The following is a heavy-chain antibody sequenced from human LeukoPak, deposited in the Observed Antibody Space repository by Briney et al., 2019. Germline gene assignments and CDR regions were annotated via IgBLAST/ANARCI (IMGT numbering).Heavy chain of an antibody. CDR3: AKISSRAESNFDY. V-gene: IGHV3-30*02. J-gene: IGHJ4*02. CDR2: IWPDGSKK. D-gene: IGHD2/OR15-2a*01. Sequence: PGGSLRLSCAASGFTFSTYAMHWVRQAPGKGLEWVAFIWPDGSKKYYADSVKGRFAISRENSKNTVYLQMNDLRPEDTALYFCAKISSRAESNFDYWGQGTLLTVSS. CDR1: GFTFSTYA.